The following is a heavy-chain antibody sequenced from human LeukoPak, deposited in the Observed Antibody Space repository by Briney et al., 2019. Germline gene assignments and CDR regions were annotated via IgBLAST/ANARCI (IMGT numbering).Heavy chain of an antibody. D-gene: IGHD3/OR15-3a*01. CDR1: GFTFSNFP. J-gene: IGHJ6*03. CDR3: ARTEGYYYYMDV. CDR2: ISGSGGNK. Sequence: GGSLRLSCAASGFTFSNFPMSWVRQAPGKGLEWVSAISGSGGNKYYADSVKGRFTISRDNSRNTVSLQMNTLRAEDTAVYYCARTEGYYYYMDVWGKGTTVTVSS. V-gene: IGHV3-23*01.